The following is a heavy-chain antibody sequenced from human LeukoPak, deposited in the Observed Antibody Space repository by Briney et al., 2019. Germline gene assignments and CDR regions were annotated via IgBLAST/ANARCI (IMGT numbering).Heavy chain of an antibody. CDR2: INHSGST. D-gene: IGHD2-2*01. V-gene: IGHV4-34*01. Sequence: SETLSLTCAVYGGSFSGYYWSWIRQPPGKGLEWIGEINHSGSTNYNPSLKSRVTISVDTSKNQFSLKLSSVTAADTAVYYCARGRIYVVVVPAAIRRHYYYRDVWGKGTTVTVSS. CDR3: ARGRIYVVVVPAAIRRHYYYRDV. J-gene: IGHJ6*03. CDR1: GGSFSGYY.